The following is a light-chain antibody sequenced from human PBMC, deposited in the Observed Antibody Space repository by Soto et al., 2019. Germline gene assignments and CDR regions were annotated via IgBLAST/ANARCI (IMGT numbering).Light chain of an antibody. CDR2: GAS. CDR1: QSVSSSY. J-gene: IGKJ2*01. V-gene: IGKV3-20*01. Sequence: EIVLTQSPGTLSLSPGERATLSCRASQSVSSSYLAWYHQKPGQAPRLLIYGASSRATGIPDRFSGSGSGTDFNLTISRLETEDWAGYYCQQYGSSPPYTFGEGTKLEIK. CDR3: QQYGSSPPYT.